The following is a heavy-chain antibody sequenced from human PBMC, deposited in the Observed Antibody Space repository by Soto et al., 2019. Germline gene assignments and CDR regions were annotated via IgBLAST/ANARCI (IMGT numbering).Heavy chain of an antibody. CDR1: GGSISSGGYY. CDR2: IYYSGST. V-gene: IGHV4-31*03. CDR3: ARDYGSVSYYSGHVNAFYI. D-gene: IGHD3-10*01. J-gene: IGHJ3*02. Sequence: SETLSLTCTVSGGSISSGGYYWSWIRQHPGKGLEWIGYIYYSGSTYYNPSLKSRVTISVDTSKNQFSLKLSSVTAADTAVYYCARDYGSVSYYSGHVNAFYIWGQGTMVTVSS.